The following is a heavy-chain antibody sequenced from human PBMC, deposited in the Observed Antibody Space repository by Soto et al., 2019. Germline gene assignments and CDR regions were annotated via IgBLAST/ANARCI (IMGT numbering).Heavy chain of an antibody. Sequence: EVQLLESGGGLVQPGGSLRLSCAASGFTFSSYAMRWVRLAPGKGLEWVSAISGSGDSTYYADSVKGRFTISRDNSKNTLYLQMNSLRAEDTAVYYCARRGSGSYYDYWGQGTLVTVSS. J-gene: IGHJ4*02. CDR1: GFTFSSYA. D-gene: IGHD1-26*01. CDR3: ARRGSGSYYDY. V-gene: IGHV3-23*01. CDR2: ISGSGDST.